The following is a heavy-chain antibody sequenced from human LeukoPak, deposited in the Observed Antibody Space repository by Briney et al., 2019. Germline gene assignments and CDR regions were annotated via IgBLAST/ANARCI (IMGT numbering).Heavy chain of an antibody. Sequence: GGSLRLSCSASGFPFSSYAMHWVRQAPGKGLEYVSAISDSGGSTYYADSVKGRFTISRDNSKNTLYLQMSSLRAEDTAVYFCVRGYPFGPYGMDVWGQGTTVTVSS. CDR3: VRGYPFGPYGMDV. V-gene: IGHV3-64D*09. D-gene: IGHD5-18*01. CDR2: ISDSGGST. CDR1: GFPFSSYA. J-gene: IGHJ6*02.